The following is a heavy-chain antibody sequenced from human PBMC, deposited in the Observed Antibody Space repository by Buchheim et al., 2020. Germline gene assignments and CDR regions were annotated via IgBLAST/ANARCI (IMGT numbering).Heavy chain of an antibody. CDR1: GGSISSGDYY. CDR2: IYYSGST. CDR3: ARDSSLAYCGGDRCRGGMDV. D-gene: IGHD2-21*02. V-gene: IGHV4-30-4*01. J-gene: IGHJ6*02. Sequence: QVQLQESGPGLVKPSQTLSLTCTVSGGSISSGDYYWSWIRQPPGKGLEWIGYIYYSGSTYYNPSLKSRVTISVDPSKNQFSLKLSSVTAADTAVYYCARDSSLAYCGGDRCRGGMDVWGQGTT.